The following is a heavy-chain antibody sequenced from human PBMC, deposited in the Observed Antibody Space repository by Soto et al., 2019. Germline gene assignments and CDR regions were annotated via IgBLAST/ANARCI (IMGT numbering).Heavy chain of an antibody. CDR3: ARDMTRTVVPYFDF. CDR1: GGTFSNYV. D-gene: IGHD1-7*01. V-gene: IGHV1-69*06. J-gene: IGHJ4*02. CDR2: IIPISGAA. Sequence: QVQLVQSGAEVKKPGSSVKVSCKASGGTFSNYVVNWVRQAPGQGLEWMGRIIPISGAANYAQKFQGRVTSTADKSTSTSYMELSSLRAEDTAVYDWARDMTRTVVPYFDFWGQGTLVTVSS.